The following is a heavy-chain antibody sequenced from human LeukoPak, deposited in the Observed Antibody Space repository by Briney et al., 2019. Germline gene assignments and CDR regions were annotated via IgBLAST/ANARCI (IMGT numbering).Heavy chain of an antibody. CDR2: MYYSGST. CDR3: ARDNITPFGRVFDY. V-gene: IGHV4-39*07. D-gene: IGHD3/OR15-3a*01. J-gene: IGHJ4*02. CDR1: GGFIDKNAYY. Sequence: PSETQSLTCTVSGGFIDKNAYYWGWIRQPPGKGLEWIGSMYYSGSTYYNQSLRSRVTTSVDSSKNQFSLKLSSVTAADTAVYYCARDNITPFGRVFDYWGQGTLVTVSS.